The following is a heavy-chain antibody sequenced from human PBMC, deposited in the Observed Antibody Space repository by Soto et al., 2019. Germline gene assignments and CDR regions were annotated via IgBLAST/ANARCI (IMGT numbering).Heavy chain of an antibody. CDR1: GYTLTSYA. Sequence: GASVKVSCKASGYTLTSYAMHWVRQAPGQRLEWMGWINAGNGNTKCSQKFQGRVTITRDTSASTAYMELSSLRSEDTAVYYCARAGGIVLMVYALLPRYWGQGTLVTVSS. V-gene: IGHV1-3*01. CDR3: ARAGGIVLMVYALLPRY. CDR2: INAGNGNT. J-gene: IGHJ4*02. D-gene: IGHD2-8*01.